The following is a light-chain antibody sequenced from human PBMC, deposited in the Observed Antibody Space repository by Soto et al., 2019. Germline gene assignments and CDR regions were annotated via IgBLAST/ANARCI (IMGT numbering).Light chain of an antibody. V-gene: IGLV2-14*03. CDR2: DVS. CDR1: SSDVGGYKY. Sequence: QSALTQPASVSGSPGQSITISCTGTSSDVGGYKYVSWYQQHPGKAPKLMIYDVSNRPPGGSCRFSWSKSGNTALLTIFGLLGWGGGYLFRCSFTISSPLLVFGGGTKLTVL. CDR3: CSFTISSPLLV. J-gene: IGLJ2*01.